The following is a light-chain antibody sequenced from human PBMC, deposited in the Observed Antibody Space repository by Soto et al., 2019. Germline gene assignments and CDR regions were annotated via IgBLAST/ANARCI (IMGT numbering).Light chain of an antibody. CDR2: DSC. CDR3: QQYNSYAWT. CDR1: QSISSW. V-gene: IGKV1-5*01. J-gene: IGKJ1*01. Sequence: DIQMTQSPSTLSASVGDRFTITCRPSQSISSWLAWYQQKPGKAPKLLIYDSCSLESGVPSMFSGSGSGTEFTLTISSLQPDDFATYYCQQYNSYAWTFGQGTKVDIK.